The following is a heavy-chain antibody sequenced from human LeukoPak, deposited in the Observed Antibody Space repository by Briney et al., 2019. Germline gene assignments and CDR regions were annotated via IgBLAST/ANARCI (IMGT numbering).Heavy chain of an antibody. CDR3: ARGGEGYNGPGFN. V-gene: IGHV3-74*01. Sequence: GGSLRLSCAASGFTFSSYAMSWVRQAPGKGLVWVSRMNTDGSSINYADSVKGRFTISRDNAKNTLYLQMSSLRAEDTAVYYCARGGEGYNGPGFNWGQGTLVTVSS. D-gene: IGHD5-12*01. J-gene: IGHJ4*02. CDR1: GFTFSSYA. CDR2: MNTDGSSI.